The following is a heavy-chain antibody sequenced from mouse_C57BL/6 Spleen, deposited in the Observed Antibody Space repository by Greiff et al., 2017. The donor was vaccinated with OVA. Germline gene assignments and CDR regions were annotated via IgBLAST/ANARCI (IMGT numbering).Heavy chain of an antibody. D-gene: IGHD1-1*01. Sequence: QVQLKESGPELVKPGASVKISCKASGYAFSSSWMNWVKQRPGKGLEWIGRIYPGDGDTNYNGKFKGKATLTADKSSSTAYMQLSSLTSEDSAVYFCARDYGSSFYAMDYWGQGTSVTVSS. CDR2: IYPGDGDT. J-gene: IGHJ4*01. V-gene: IGHV1-82*01. CDR3: ARDYGSSFYAMDY. CDR1: GYAFSSSW.